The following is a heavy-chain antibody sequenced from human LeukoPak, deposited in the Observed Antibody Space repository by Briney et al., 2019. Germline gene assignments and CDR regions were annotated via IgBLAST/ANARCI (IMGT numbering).Heavy chain of an antibody. CDR1: GFTFDDYG. V-gene: IGHV3-20*04. Sequence: GGSLRLSCAASGFTFDDYGMSWVRQAPGKGLEWVSGINLNGGSTGNADSVKGRFTISRDNAKNSLYLQMNSRRAEDTALYYCARAPGGYDFYRAAEFDYWGQGTLVTVSS. CDR3: ARAPGGYDFYRAAEFDY. J-gene: IGHJ4*02. D-gene: IGHD5-12*01. CDR2: INLNGGST.